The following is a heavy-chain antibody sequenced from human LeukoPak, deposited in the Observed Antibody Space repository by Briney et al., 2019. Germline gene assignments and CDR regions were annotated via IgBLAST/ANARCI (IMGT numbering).Heavy chain of an antibody. D-gene: IGHD6-19*01. Sequence: SETLYLTCTVSGGSISSYYWSWIRQPPGKGLEWIGYIYYSGSTNYNPSLKSRVTISVDTSKNQFSLKLSSVTAADTAVYYCARAHSSGWMNWFDPWGQGTLVTVSS. J-gene: IGHJ5*02. V-gene: IGHV4-59*01. CDR2: IYYSGST. CDR3: ARAHSSGWMNWFDP. CDR1: GGSISSYY.